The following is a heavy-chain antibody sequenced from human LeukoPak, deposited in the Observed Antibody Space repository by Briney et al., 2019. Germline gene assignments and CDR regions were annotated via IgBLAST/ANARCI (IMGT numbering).Heavy chain of an antibody. D-gene: IGHD6-25*01. CDR3: GRGRRGRPFDY. CDR2: INHSGST. V-gene: IGHV4-34*01. J-gene: IGHJ4*02. CDR1: GGSFSGYY. Sequence: SETLSLTCAVYGGSFSGYYWSWIRQPPGKGLEWIGEINHSGSTNYNPSLKSRVTISVDTSKNQFSLKLSSVTAADTAVYYCGRGRRGRPFDYWGQGTLVTVSS.